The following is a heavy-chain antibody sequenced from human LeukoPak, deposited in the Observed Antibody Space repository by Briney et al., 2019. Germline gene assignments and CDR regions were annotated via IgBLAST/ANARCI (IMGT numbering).Heavy chain of an antibody. J-gene: IGHJ4*02. CDR1: GFTFSSYG. CDR3: ARGFWSGYYTDY. V-gene: IGHV3-33*01. D-gene: IGHD3-3*01. Sequence: GSLRLSCAASGFTFSSYGMHWVRQAPGKGQEWVAIIWFDGSNKYYADSVKGRFTISRDNSKNTLYLQMNSLRADDTAVYYCARGFWSGYYTDYWGQGTLVTVSS. CDR2: IWFDGSNK.